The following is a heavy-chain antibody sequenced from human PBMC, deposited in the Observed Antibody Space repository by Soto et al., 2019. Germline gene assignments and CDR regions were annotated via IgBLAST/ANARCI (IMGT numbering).Heavy chain of an antibody. CDR1: GFTVSSNY. J-gene: IGHJ3*02. D-gene: IGHD2-2*02. CDR3: ARDFVYCSSTSCYIPHDAFDI. Sequence: GGSLRLSCAASGFTVSSNYMSWVRQAPGKGLEWVSVIYSGGSTYYADSVKGRFTISRDNSKNTLYLQMNSLRAEDTAVYYCARDFVYCSSTSCYIPHDAFDIWGQGTMVTVSS. V-gene: IGHV3-66*01. CDR2: IYSGGST.